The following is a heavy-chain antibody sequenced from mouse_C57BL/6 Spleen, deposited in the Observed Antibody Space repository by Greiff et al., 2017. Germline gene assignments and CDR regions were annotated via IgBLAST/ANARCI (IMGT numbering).Heavy chain of an antibody. Sequence: QVQLQQPGAELVRPGSSVKLSCKASGYTFTSYWMDWVKQRPGQGLEWIGNIYPSDSETHYNQKFKDKATLTVDKSSSTAYMQLSSLTSEDSAVXYCARSYYNGIALDYWGQGTSVTVSS. D-gene: IGHD1-1*01. J-gene: IGHJ4*01. CDR1: GYTFTSYW. CDR2: IYPSDSET. V-gene: IGHV1-61*01. CDR3: ARSYYNGIALDY.